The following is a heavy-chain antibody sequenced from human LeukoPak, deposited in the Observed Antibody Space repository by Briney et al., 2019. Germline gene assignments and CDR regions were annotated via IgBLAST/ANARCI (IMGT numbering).Heavy chain of an antibody. D-gene: IGHD2-2*01. J-gene: IGHJ4*02. CDR3: ASTPGYCSSTSCYRALDY. CDR1: GFTFSSYG. V-gene: IGHV3-30*02. CDR2: IRYDGSNK. Sequence: GGSLRLSCAASGFTFSSYGMHWVRQAPGKGLEWVAFIRYDGSNKYYADSVKGRFTISRDNSKNTLYLQMNSLRAEDTAVYYCASTPGYCSSTSCYRALDYWGQGTLVTVSS.